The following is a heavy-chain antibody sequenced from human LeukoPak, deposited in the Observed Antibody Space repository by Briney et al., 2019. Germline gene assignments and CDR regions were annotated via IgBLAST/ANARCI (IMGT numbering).Heavy chain of an antibody. CDR1: GLTFSSYW. J-gene: IGHJ4*02. V-gene: IGHV3-7*03. D-gene: IGHD4-17*01. Sequence: GGSLRLSCAASGLTFSSYWMSWVRQAPGKGLEWVANIKQDGSEKYYVDSVKGRFTISRDNSKSTLYLQMNSLRAEDTAVYYCANLWATVTTRDHWGQGTLVTVSS. CDR2: IKQDGSEK. CDR3: ANLWATVTTRDH.